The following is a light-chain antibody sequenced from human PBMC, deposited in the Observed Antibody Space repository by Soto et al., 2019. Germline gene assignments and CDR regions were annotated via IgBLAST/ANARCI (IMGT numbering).Light chain of an antibody. V-gene: IGLV2-11*01. J-gene: IGLJ1*01. Sequence: QSALTQPRSVSGSPGQSVTISCTGTSSDVGGYNYVSWYQQHPGKAPKRMIYDVSKRPSGVPDRFSGSKSGNTASLTISGIQAEDEADYYCCSYAGSYSYVFGTGTKLTLL. CDR1: SSDVGGYNY. CDR3: CSYAGSYSYV. CDR2: DVS.